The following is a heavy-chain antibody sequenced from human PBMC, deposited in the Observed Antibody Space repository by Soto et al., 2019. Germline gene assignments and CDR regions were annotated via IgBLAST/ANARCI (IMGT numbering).Heavy chain of an antibody. J-gene: IGHJ4*02. Sequence: AAVKVSCKDSGCTFPSYGISWVRQAPGQGLEWMGWISAYNGNTNYAQKLQGRVTMTTDTSTSTAYMELRSLRSDDTAVYYCARDLWLVPEVGDYWGQRTLVTVSS. V-gene: IGHV1-18*04. D-gene: IGHD6-19*01. CDR1: GCTFPSYG. CDR3: ARDLWLVPEVGDY. CDR2: ISAYNGNT.